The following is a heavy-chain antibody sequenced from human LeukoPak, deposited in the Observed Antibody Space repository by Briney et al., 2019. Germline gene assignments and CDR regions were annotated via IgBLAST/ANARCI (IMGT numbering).Heavy chain of an antibody. CDR3: ARGRITMIVVADYFDY. D-gene: IGHD3-22*01. CDR2: IIPIFGTA. CDR1: GGTFSSYA. Sequence: ASVKVSCKASGGTFSSYAISWVRQAPGQGLEWMGGIIPIFGTANYAQKFQGRATITTDESTSTAYMELSSLRSEDTAVYYCARGRITMIVVADYFDYWGQGTLVTVSS. V-gene: IGHV1-69*05. J-gene: IGHJ4*02.